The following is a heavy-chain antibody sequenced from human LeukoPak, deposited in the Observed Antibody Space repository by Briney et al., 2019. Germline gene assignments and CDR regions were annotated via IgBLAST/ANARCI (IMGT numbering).Heavy chain of an antibody. J-gene: IGHJ4*02. D-gene: IGHD4-11*01. CDR1: GGSISSYY. CDR3: ASGADYSNYYFDY. Sequence: SETLSLTCTVSGGSISSYYWSWLRQPPGKGLEWIGYIYYSGTTSYNPSLKSRVTISVDTSKNQFSLKLSSVTAADTAVYYCASGADYSNYYFDYWGQGTLVTVSS. V-gene: IGHV4-59*01. CDR2: IYYSGTT.